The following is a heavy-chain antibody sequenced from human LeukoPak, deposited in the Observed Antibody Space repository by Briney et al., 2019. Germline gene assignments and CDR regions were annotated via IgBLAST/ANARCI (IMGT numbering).Heavy chain of an antibody. CDR1: GGSISSYY. Sequence: SETLSLTCTVSGGSISSYYWSWIRQPPGKGLEWIGYIYYSGSTNYNPSLKSRVTISVDTSKNQFSLKLSSVTAADTAVYYCATNPFSSSWYIGYYWGQGTLVTVSS. D-gene: IGHD6-13*01. J-gene: IGHJ4*02. CDR2: IYYSGST. CDR3: ATNPFSSSWYIGYY. V-gene: IGHV4-59*01.